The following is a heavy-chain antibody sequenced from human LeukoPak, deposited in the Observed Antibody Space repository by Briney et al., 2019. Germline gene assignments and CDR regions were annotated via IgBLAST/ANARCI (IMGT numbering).Heavy chain of an antibody. CDR3: ADNLSR. CDR2: IHYSGAPI. V-gene: IGHV3-48*04. Sequence: GGSLRLSCAASGFTLSTASMNWVRQAPGKGLEWISFIHYSGAPIYYADSVKGRFTISRDSAKNSLYLQMNSLRAEDTAVYFCADNLSRWGQGTLVTVSS. CDR1: GFTLSTAS. D-gene: IGHD1-1*01. J-gene: IGHJ4*02.